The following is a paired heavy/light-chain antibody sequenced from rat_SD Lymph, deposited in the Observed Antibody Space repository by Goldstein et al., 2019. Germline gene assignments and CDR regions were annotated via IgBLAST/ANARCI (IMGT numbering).Heavy chain of an antibody. Sequence: QVTLKESGPGILQPSQTLSLTCTFSGFSLSTYGMGVGWIRQPSGKGLEWLANIWWDDDKYYNPSLKNRLTISKDTSNNQAFLKITNVDTADTATYYCARIVEYTTDYYYSYVMDAWGQGASVTVSS. J-gene: IGHJ4*01. CDR2: IWWDDDK. CDR1: GFSLSTYGMG. CDR3: ARIVEYTTDYYYSYVMDA. D-gene: IGHD1-6*01. V-gene: IGHV8-20*01.
Light chain of an antibody. J-gene: IGKJ2-1*01. CDR3: QQGNSLPT. Sequence: DVVLTQSPATLSVTPGERISLSCRASESVDTYLHWYQQKPNESPRLLIKYASQSISGIPSRFSGSGSGTDFTLSINGVELEDLSIYYCQQGNSLPTFGAGTKLELK. V-gene: IGKV5S12*01. CDR2: YAS. CDR1: ESVDTY.